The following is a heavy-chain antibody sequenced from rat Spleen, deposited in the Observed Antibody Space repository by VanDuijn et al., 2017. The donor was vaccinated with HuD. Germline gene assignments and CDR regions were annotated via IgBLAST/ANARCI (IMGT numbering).Heavy chain of an antibody. J-gene: IGHJ2*01. CDR2: ITNGGGRL. CDR3: TGPFDN. V-gene: IGHV5-31*01. CDR1: GFIFKDYW. Sequence: EVQLVESGGGLVQPGRSLKLSCVASGFIFKDYWMTWIRQAPGKGLEWVASITNGGGRLYYSDSVKGRFNISRENAKSTLYLQMNSLRSEDTATYYCTGPFDNWGQGVMVTVSS.